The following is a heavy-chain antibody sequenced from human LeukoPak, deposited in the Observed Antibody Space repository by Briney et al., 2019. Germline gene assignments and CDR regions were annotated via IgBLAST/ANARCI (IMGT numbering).Heavy chain of an antibody. CDR1: GGSISSYY. CDR2: IFYSGST. CDR3: VRRYGSGYNWLDP. D-gene: IGHD3-10*01. J-gene: IGHJ5*02. Sequence: SETQSLTCTVSGGSISSYYWSWIRQPPGKGLEWIGDIFYSGSTNYNPSLKSRVTISVDTSKNQFSLKLSSVTAADTAVYYCVRRYGSGYNWLDPWGQGTLVTISS. V-gene: IGHV4-59*08.